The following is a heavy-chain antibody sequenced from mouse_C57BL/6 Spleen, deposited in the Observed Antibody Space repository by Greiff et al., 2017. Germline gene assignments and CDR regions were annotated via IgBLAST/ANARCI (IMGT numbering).Heavy chain of an antibody. CDR3: ARKGDYGSHAMDY. J-gene: IGHJ4*01. D-gene: IGHD1-1*01. Sequence: QVQLQQSGPELVKPGASVKISCKASGYAFSSSWMNWVKQRPGKGLEWIGRIYPGDGDTNYNGKFKGKATLTADKSSSTAYMQLSSLTSEDSAVYFCARKGDYGSHAMDYWGQGTSVTVSS. CDR2: IYPGDGDT. CDR1: GYAFSSSW. V-gene: IGHV1-82*01.